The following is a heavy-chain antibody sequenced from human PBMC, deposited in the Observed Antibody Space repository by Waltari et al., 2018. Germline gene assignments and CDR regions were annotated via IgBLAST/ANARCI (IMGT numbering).Heavy chain of an antibody. CDR1: GVIFRIYW. J-gene: IGHJ4*02. Sequence: EVQLMVTGGALVQLGGSLRLSRTASGVIFRIYWYSWGRQAPGEGLEWLANIKYNGSAKYYVESVRGRFTISRDNAENSLYLQMSSLRADDTAVYYCATSRAAAGNDWGQGTLVSVSS. V-gene: IGHV3-7*01. CDR2: IKYNGSAK. CDR3: ATSRAAAGND. D-gene: IGHD6-13*01.